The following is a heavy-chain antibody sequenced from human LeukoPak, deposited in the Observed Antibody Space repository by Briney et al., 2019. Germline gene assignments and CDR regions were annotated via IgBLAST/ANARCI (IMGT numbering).Heavy chain of an antibody. CDR3: ARDYYDSSGYYYY. Sequence: SETLSLTCTVSGGSISSSSYYWGWIRQPPGKGLEWIGEIYHSGSTNYNPSLKSRVTISVDKSKNQFSLKLSSVTAADTAVYYCARDYYDSSGYYYYWGQGTLVTVSS. D-gene: IGHD3-22*01. CDR1: GGSISSSSYY. J-gene: IGHJ4*02. V-gene: IGHV4-39*07. CDR2: IYHSGST.